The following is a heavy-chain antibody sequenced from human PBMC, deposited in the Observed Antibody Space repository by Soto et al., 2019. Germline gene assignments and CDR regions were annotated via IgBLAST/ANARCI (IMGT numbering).Heavy chain of an antibody. CDR3: ATRSPAFDY. Sequence: EKVSCKASGYTFTGYYMHWVRQAPGQGLEWMGWINPNSGGTNYAQKFQGRVTMTTDTSTSTAYMELRSLRSDDTAVYYCATRSPAFDYWGQGTLVTVSS. V-gene: IGHV1-2*02. J-gene: IGHJ4*02. CDR2: INPNSGGT. CDR1: GYTFTGYY.